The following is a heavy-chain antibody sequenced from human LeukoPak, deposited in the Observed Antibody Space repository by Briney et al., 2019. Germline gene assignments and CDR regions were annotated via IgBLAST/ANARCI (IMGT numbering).Heavy chain of an antibody. D-gene: IGHD3-22*01. J-gene: IGHJ4*02. CDR1: GFTFSSYS. CDR2: ISSSSSYI. CDR3: ARGLKYYYDSSGYKVY. V-gene: IGHV3-21*01. Sequence: GGSLRLSCAASGFTFSSYSMNWVRQAPGKGLEWVSSISSSSSYIYYADSVKGRFTISRDNAKNSLYLQMNSLRAEDTAVYYCARGLKYYYDSSGYKVYWGQGTLVTVSS.